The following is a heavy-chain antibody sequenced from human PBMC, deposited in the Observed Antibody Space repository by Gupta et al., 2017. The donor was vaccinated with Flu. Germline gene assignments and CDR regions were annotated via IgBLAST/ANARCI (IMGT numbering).Heavy chain of an antibody. CDR2: IYPGDSDT. V-gene: IGHV5-51*01. CDR3: ARHALDVDYYGSGSYYPGYFDY. Sequence: EVQLVQSGAEVKKPGESLKISCKGSGYSFTSYWIGWVRQMPGKGLEWMGIIYPGDSDTRYSPSFQGQVTISADKSISTAYLQWSSLKASDTAMYYCARHALDVDYYGSGSYYPGYFDYWGQGTLVTVSS. CDR1: GYSFTSYW. J-gene: IGHJ4*02. D-gene: IGHD3-10*01.